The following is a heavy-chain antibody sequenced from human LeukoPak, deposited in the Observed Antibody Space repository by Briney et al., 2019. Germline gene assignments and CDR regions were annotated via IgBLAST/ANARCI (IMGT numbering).Heavy chain of an antibody. CDR2: IYYSGST. V-gene: IGHV4-59*08. J-gene: IGHJ4*02. D-gene: IGHD1-26*01. CDR1: GGSISSYY. Sequence: PSETLSLTCTVSGGSISSYYWSWIRQPPGKGLEWIGYIYYSGSTNYIPSLKSRVTISVDTSKNQFSLKLSSVTAADTAVYYCARGAWELLKYYFDYWGQGTLVTVSS. CDR3: ARGAWELLKYYFDY.